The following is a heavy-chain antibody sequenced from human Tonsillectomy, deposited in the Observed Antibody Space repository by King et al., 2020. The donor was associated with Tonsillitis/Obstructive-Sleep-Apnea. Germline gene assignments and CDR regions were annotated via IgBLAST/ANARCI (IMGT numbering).Heavy chain of an antibody. CDR1: GGSFSGYY. J-gene: IGHJ3*02. CDR3: AREITTDAFDI. Sequence: HVQLQQWGAGLLKPSETLSLTCAVSGGSFSGYYWTWLRQPPGTGLEWIGEIDHSGSTNYNPSLKSRVTISADTSKTQFSLKLSSVTAADTAVYFCAREITTDAFDIWGQGTMVTVSS. CDR2: IDHSGST. D-gene: IGHD3-3*01. V-gene: IGHV4-34*01.